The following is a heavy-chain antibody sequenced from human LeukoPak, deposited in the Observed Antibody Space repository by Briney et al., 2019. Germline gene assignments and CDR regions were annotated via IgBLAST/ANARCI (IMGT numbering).Heavy chain of an antibody. V-gene: IGHV1-2*02. CDR3: ARDRPYGQYFDY. Sequence: GASVKVSCXASGYTFTGYYMHWVRQAPGQGLEWMGWINPNSGGTNYAQKFQGRVTMTRDTSISTAYMELSRLRSDDTAVYYCARDRPYGQYFDYWGQGTLVTVSS. CDR2: INPNSGGT. D-gene: IGHD3-10*01. J-gene: IGHJ4*02. CDR1: GYTFTGYY.